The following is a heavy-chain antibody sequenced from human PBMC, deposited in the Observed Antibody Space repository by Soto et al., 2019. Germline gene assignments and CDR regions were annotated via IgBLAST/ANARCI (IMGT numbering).Heavy chain of an antibody. D-gene: IGHD5-12*01. CDR1: GGSISSYY. Sequence: SETLSLTCTVSGGSISSYYWSWIRQPAGKGLEWIGRIYTSGSTNYNPSLKSRVTMSVDTSKNQFSLKLSSVTAADTAVYYCARSRDGYNSYYYYGMDVWRQGTTVTVSS. V-gene: IGHV4-4*07. CDR2: IYTSGST. J-gene: IGHJ6*02. CDR3: ARSRDGYNSYYYYGMDV.